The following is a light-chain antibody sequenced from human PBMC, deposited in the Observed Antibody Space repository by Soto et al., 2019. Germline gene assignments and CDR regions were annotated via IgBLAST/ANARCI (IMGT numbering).Light chain of an antibody. Sequence: NFMLTQPHSVSESPGKTLSISCTRNSGSIANNYVQWYQQRPGSAPTTVIYENNQRLSGVPDRFSGSTDGSSNSASLTISGLQTEDEADYYCQSYDSDFVVFGGGTKVTVL. CDR3: QSYDSDFVV. J-gene: IGLJ2*01. CDR2: ENN. CDR1: SGSIANNY. V-gene: IGLV6-57*04.